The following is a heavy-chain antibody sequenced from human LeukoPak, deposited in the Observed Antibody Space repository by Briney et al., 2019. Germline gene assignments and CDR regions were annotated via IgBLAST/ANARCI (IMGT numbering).Heavy chain of an antibody. CDR1: GDSINNEY. D-gene: IGHD3-22*01. Sequence: SETLSLTCSVSGDSINNEYWTWIRQPPGKGLEWIGYMYNSGSTKYNPSLKSRVTILPDTPKNQFSLKLSSVTAADTAVYYCGSLNYDSSGYYYVFDTWGQGTMVTVSS. CDR3: GSLNYDSSGYYYVFDT. CDR2: MYNSGST. V-gene: IGHV4-59*08. J-gene: IGHJ3*02.